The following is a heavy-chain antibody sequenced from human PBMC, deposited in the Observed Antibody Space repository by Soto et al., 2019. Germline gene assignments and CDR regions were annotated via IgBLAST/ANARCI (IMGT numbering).Heavy chain of an antibody. D-gene: IGHD2-8*01. V-gene: IGHV1-69*13. CDR1: GGTFSSYA. CDR2: IIPIFGTA. Sequence: SVKVSCKASGGTFSSYAISWVRQAPGQGLEWMGGIIPIFGTANYAQKFQGRVTITADESTSTAYMELSSLRSEDTAVYYCASPSPFCTNGVCYKDFDYWGQGTLVTVSS. J-gene: IGHJ4*02. CDR3: ASPSPFCTNGVCYKDFDY.